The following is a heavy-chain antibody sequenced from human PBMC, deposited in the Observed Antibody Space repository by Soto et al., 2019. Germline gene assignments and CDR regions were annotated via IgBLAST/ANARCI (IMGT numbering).Heavy chain of an antibody. CDR3: ARVITMVRGVTTSPYYYYGMDV. CDR1: GFTFSSYG. V-gene: IGHV3-30*03. Sequence: GGSLRLSCAASGFTFSSYGMHWVRQAPGKGLEWVAVISYDGSNKYYADSVKGRFTISRDNSKNTLYLQMNSLRSEDTAVYYCARVITMVRGVTTSPYYYYGMDVWGQGTTVTGSS. J-gene: IGHJ6*02. D-gene: IGHD3-10*01. CDR2: ISYDGSNK.